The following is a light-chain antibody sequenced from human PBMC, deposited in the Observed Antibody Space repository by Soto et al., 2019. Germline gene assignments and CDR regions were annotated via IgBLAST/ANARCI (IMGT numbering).Light chain of an antibody. CDR1: SSDVGGYNY. CDR2: DVS. Sequence: QSALTQPASVSGSPGQSITISCTGTSSDVGGYNYVSWYQQHPGKAPKLMIYDVSNRPSGVSNRFSGSKSGNTASLTISGLQAEDEADYSCSSYTSNSPYVVFGGGTKLTVL. CDR3: SSYTSNSPYVV. V-gene: IGLV2-14*01. J-gene: IGLJ2*01.